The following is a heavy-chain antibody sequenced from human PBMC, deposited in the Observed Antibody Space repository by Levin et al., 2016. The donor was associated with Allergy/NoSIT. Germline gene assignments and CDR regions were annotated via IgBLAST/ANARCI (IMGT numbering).Heavy chain of an antibody. J-gene: IGHJ4*02. V-gene: IGHV4-34*01. Sequence: SETLSLTCAVYGGSFSGYYWSWIRQPPGKGLEWIGEINHSGSTNYNPSLKSRVTISVDTSKNQFSLKLSSVTAADTAVYYCARDPSRLGYCSSTSCSPFDYWGQGTLVTVSS. CDR3: ARDPSRLGYCSSTSCSPFDY. D-gene: IGHD2-2*01. CDR1: GGSFSGYY. CDR2: INHSGST.